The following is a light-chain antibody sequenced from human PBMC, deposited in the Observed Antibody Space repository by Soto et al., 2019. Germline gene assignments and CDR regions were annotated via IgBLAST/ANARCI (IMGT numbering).Light chain of an antibody. CDR2: WAS. Sequence: DIVMTQSPDSLAVSLGERATINCKSSQSVLYSSNNKNYLAWYHQKPGQPPKLLIYWASTRESGVPDRFSGSGSGTDFPLTISSLQAEDVAVYYCQQYYSTPRTFGQGTKVEIK. CDR3: QQYYSTPRT. CDR1: QSVLYSSNNKNY. V-gene: IGKV4-1*01. J-gene: IGKJ1*01.